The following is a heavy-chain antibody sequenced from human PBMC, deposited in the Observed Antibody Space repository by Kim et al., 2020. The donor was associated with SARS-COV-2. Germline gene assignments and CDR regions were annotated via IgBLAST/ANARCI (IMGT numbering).Heavy chain of an antibody. J-gene: IGHJ5*02. CDR2: GSNK. V-gene: IGHV3-30*02. Sequence: GSNKYYADSVKGRFTISRDNSKNTLYLQMNSLRAEDTAVYYCAKGLQFDPWGQGTLVTVSS. CDR3: AKGLQFDP.